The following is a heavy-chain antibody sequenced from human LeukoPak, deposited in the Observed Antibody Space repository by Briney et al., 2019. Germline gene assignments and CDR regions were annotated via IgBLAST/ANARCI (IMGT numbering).Heavy chain of an antibody. CDR2: INPNIGGT. D-gene: IGHD2-2*01. CDR3: ARDWGGYCSSTSCYLYNWFDP. J-gene: IGHJ5*02. V-gene: IGHV1-2*02. Sequence: EASVKVSCKASGYTFTGYYMHWVRQAPGQGLEWMGWINPNIGGTNYAQKFQGRVTMTRDTSISTAYMELSRLRSDDTAVYYCARDWGGYCSSTSCYLYNWFDPWGQGTLVTVSS. CDR1: GYTFTGYY.